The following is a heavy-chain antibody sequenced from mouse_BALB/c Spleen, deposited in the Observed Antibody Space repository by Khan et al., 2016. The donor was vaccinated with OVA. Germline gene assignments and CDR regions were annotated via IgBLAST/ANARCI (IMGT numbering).Heavy chain of an antibody. CDR3: ASAGYGSFAY. V-gene: IGHV1S56*01. Sequence: QIQLVQSGPELVKPGASVRISCKASGYTFTSYFIHWVKQRPGQGLEWIGWIYPGNVNTEYNERFTGKATLTADKSSSTTYMQLSSLTSEDSAVYFCASAGYGSFAYWGQGTLVTVSA. CDR1: GYTFTSYF. J-gene: IGHJ3*01. CDR2: IYPGNVNT. D-gene: IGHD2-10*02.